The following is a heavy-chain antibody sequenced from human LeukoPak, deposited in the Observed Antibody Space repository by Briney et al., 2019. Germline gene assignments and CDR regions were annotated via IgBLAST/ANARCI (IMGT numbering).Heavy chain of an antibody. D-gene: IGHD3-3*01. Sequence: GGSLRLSCAASGFTFSSYGMHWVRQAPGKGLEWVALISYDGSNEYYADSVKGRFTISRDDSENTLYLQMNSLRPEDTAVYYCAREYDFWSGASRYFDLWGRGTLVTVSS. J-gene: IGHJ2*01. V-gene: IGHV3-30*19. CDR1: GFTFSSYG. CDR3: AREYDFWSGASRYFDL. CDR2: ISYDGSNE.